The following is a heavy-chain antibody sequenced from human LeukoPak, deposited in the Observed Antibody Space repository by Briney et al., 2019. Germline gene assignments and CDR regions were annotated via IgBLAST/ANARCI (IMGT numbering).Heavy chain of an antibody. V-gene: IGHV3-48*03. Sequence: GGSLRLSCAASGFTFSSYEMSWVRQAPGKGLEWVSYISSSGSTIYYADSVRGRFTISRDNAKNSLYLQMNSLRAEDTAVYYCARDVAPIDYWGQGTLVTVSS. CDR2: ISSSGSTI. J-gene: IGHJ4*02. CDR3: ARDVAPIDY. CDR1: GFTFSSYE.